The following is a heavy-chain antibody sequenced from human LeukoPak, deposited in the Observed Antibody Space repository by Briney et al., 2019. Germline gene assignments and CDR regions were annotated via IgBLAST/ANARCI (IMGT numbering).Heavy chain of an antibody. V-gene: IGHV3-30*02. J-gene: IGHJ4*02. CDR3: AKNPKAVTISGVRSQGY. Sequence: PGGSLRLSCAASGFTFSSFGVHWVRQAPGKGLEWVAFIQYDGSKKYYADSVKGRFTISRDDSKNTVYLQMSGLGTEDTAMYYCAKNPKAVTISGVRSQGYWGQGTLVTVSS. CDR1: GFTFSSFG. D-gene: IGHD3-3*01. CDR2: IQYDGSKK.